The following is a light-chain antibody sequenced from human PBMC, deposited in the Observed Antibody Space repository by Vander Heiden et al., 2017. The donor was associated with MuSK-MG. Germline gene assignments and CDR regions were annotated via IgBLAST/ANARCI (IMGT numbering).Light chain of an antibody. J-gene: IGKJ4*01. CDR2: CAT. CDR3: QQYYNSPIT. Sequence: DIVLTQSSDSPAVSLGARATTNCKTSQSLLYSSHNNNHLVWYQPTPAPPPKPPSPCATTRESGVPGRFSGSGSVTDFTLTISSLQAEDVAIYYCQQYYNSPITFGGGTKVEIK. CDR1: QSLLYSSHNNNH. V-gene: IGKV4-1*01.